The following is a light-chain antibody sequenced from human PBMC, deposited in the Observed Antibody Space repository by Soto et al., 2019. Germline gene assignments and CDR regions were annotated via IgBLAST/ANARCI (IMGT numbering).Light chain of an antibody. V-gene: IGKV3-20*01. Sequence: EIVLTQSPGTLSLSPGERATLSCSASQSVSSSYLAWYQQKPGQAPRLLTYGASSRATGIPDRFSGSGSGTDFTLTISRLEPEDFAVYYCQQYGSPPLTFGGGTKVDIK. CDR2: GAS. J-gene: IGKJ4*01. CDR3: QQYGSPPLT. CDR1: QSVSSSY.